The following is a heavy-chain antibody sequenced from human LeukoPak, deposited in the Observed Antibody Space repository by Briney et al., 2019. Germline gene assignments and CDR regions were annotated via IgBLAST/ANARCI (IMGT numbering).Heavy chain of an antibody. CDR2: IKQDGSEK. D-gene: IGHD3-9*01. CDR1: GFTFSSYW. V-gene: IGHV3-7*03. CDR3: ARFTPRYLGDFDI. Sequence: PGGSLRLSCAASGFTFSSYWMSWVRQAPGKGLEWVANIKQDGSEKYYVDSVKGRFTISRDNAKNSLYLQMNSLRAEDTAVYYCARFTPRYLGDFDIWGQGTMVTVSS. J-gene: IGHJ3*02.